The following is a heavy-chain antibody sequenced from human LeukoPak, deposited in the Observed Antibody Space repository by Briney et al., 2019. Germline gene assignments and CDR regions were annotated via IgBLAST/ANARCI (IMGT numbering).Heavy chain of an antibody. CDR1: GFTVSSNY. CDR3: ARVGNLRGYFDY. D-gene: IGHD5/OR15-5a*01. V-gene: IGHV3-53*01. CDR2: IYSGGST. J-gene: IGHJ4*02. Sequence: GGSLRLSCAASGFTVSSNYMSWVRHAPGKGLEWVSVIYSGGSTYYADSVKGRFTISRDNSKNTLYLQMNSLRAEDTAVYYCARVGNLRGYFDYWGQGTLVTVSS.